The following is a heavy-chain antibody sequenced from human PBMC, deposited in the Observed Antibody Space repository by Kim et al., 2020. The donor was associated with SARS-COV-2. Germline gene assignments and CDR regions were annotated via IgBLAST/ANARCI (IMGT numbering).Heavy chain of an antibody. CDR3: ARVGGVAVAGTYLYPTTGVFDY. D-gene: IGHD6-19*01. V-gene: IGHV4-59*01. J-gene: IGHJ4*02. Sequence: SETLSLTCTVSGGSISSYYWSWIRQPPGKGLEWIGYIYYSGSTNYNPSLKSRVTISVDTSKNQFSLKLSSVTAADTAVYYCARVGGVAVAGTYLYPTTGVFDYWGQGTLVTVSS. CDR2: IYYSGST. CDR1: GGSISSYY.